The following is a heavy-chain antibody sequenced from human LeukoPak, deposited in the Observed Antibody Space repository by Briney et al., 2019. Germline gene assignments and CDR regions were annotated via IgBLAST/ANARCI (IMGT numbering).Heavy chain of an antibody. V-gene: IGHV1-2*02. CDR1: GYTFTVYY. CDR2: INPNSGGT. J-gene: IGHJ4*02. D-gene: IGHD1-7*01. CDR3: ARIGGNWNYVY. Sequence: ASVKVSCTASGYTFTVYYMHWVRQAPGQGLEWMGWINPNSGGTNYAQNFQGRVTMTRDTSISTAYMELSRLRSDDTPVYYCARIGGNWNYVYWGQGTLVTVSS.